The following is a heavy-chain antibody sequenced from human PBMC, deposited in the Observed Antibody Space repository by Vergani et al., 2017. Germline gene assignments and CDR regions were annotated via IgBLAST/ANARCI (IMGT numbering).Heavy chain of an antibody. CDR1: GFTFSSYA. V-gene: IGHV3-30-3*01. CDR3: AKDIRMSVAAFDI. D-gene: IGHD3-16*01. CDR2: ISYDGSNK. Sequence: QVQLVESGGGVVQPGRSLRLSCAASGFTFSSYAMHWVRQAPGKGLEWVAVISYDGSNKYYADSVKGRFTISRDNSKNTLYLQMNSLRAEDTAVYYCAKDIRMSVAAFDIWGQGTMVTVSS. J-gene: IGHJ3*02.